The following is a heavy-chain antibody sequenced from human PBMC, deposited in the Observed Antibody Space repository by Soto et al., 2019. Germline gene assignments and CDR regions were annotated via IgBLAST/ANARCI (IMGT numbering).Heavy chain of an antibody. J-gene: IGHJ4*02. Sequence: EVQLVESGGDLVEPGGSLRLSCVASGFTFSYVWMTWVRQAPGKGLEWVGRIKSKVNGETTDYAAPVKDRFIISRDDSKNTLFLQMNSLKTEDTAVYYCTTLATSVLTLTSTVCGQGTLVTVTS. V-gene: IGHV3-15*01. CDR2: IKSKVNGETT. CDR3: TTLATSVLTLTSTV. CDR1: GFTFSYVW. D-gene: IGHD2-8*02.